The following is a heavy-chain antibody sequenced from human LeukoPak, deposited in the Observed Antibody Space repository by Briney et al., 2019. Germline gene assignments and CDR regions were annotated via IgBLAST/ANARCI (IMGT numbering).Heavy chain of an antibody. V-gene: IGHV3-49*04. CDR3: TRAGPPKYDTSGYYSDFDY. CDR2: IRSKAYGGTT. CDR1: GFTFGDYA. J-gene: IGHJ4*01. Sequence: PGRSQRLSCSASGFTFGDYAMTWVRQAPGKGLEWVGFIRSKAYGGTTEYAASVKGRFTISRDDSKSIAYLQMNSLKTEDTAVYYCTRAGPPKYDTSGYYSDFDYWGPGTVCTVSS. D-gene: IGHD3-22*01.